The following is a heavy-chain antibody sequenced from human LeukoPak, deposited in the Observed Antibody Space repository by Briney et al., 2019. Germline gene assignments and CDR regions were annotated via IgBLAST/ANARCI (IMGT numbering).Heavy chain of an antibody. D-gene: IGHD2-21*01. V-gene: IGHV3-33*02. CDR1: GFIFSHYG. J-gene: IGHJ4*02. Sequence: GGSLRLSCAASGFIFSHYGMHWVRQAPGKGLEWVAVIQNDASTENFADSAKGRFTISRDNSKNAVFLQMNSLRVEDTAVYYCARELSQIVWGGLDYGGQGTLVSVSS. CDR2: IQNDASTE. CDR3: ARELSQIVWGGLDY.